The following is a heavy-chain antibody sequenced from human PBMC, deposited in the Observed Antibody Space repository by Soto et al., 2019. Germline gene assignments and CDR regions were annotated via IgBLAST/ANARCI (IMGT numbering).Heavy chain of an antibody. D-gene: IGHD2-21*01. CDR1: GGSISSYY. J-gene: IGHJ4*02. Sequence: QVQLQESGPGLVKPSETLSLTCTVSGGSISSYYWCWIRQPPGKGLEWIGYIYYSGSTNYNPSLKSRVTISVDTSKNQFSLKLSSVTAADTAMYYCARRWGGTFDYWGQGTLVTVSS. CDR3: ARRWGGTFDY. CDR2: IYYSGST. V-gene: IGHV4-59*01.